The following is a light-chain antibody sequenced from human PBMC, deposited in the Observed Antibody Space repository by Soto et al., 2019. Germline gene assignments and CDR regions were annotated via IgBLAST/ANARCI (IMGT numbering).Light chain of an antibody. Sequence: DIQMTQSPSSLSASVGDRVTITCRASLPISNYLAWYQQKPGKIPNLLIYAVSSVYSGVPSRWSGSGYRTDFTPPIPSLQSEGFAICYCQQCYWSPRTFGQWAKVDMK. CDR1: LPISNY. V-gene: IGKV1-39*01. CDR2: AVS. CDR3: QQCYWSPRT. J-gene: IGKJ1*01.